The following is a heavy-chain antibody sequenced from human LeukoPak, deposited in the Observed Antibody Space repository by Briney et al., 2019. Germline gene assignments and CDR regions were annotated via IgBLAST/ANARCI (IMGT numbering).Heavy chain of an antibody. CDR1: GGAFSGYY. D-gene: IGHD5-18*01. CDR2: INHSGST. V-gene: IGHV4-34*01. J-gene: IGHJ3*02. CDR3: ARSGYSFFDI. Sequence: PSETVSLTSAVYGGAFSGYYWSWILQPSGKGLEWIGEINHSGSTNYNPSLKSRVTISVDTSKNQFSLKLSSVTAADTAVYYCARSGYSFFDIWGQGTMVTVSS.